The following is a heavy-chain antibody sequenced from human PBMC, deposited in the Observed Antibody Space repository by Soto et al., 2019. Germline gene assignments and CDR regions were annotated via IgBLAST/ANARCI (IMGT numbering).Heavy chain of an antibody. Sequence: QVQLVESGGGVVQPGGSLRLSCAASGFTFSSYGMHWVRQAPGKGLEWVAVISYDGSNKYYADSVKGRFTISRDNSKNTLYLQMNSLRAEDTAVYYCAKDRPYYYDSSGYPGYFDYWGQGTLVTVSS. CDR3: AKDRPYYYDSSGYPGYFDY. CDR2: ISYDGSNK. J-gene: IGHJ4*02. D-gene: IGHD3-22*01. V-gene: IGHV3-30*18. CDR1: GFTFSSYG.